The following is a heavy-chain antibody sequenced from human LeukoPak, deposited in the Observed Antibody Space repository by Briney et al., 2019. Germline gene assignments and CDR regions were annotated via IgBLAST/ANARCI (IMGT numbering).Heavy chain of an antibody. CDR1: DDSFSSHY. D-gene: IGHD4-17*01. J-gene: IGHJ3*02. CDR3: PRDLVTVTKGFDI. V-gene: IGHV4-59*11. CDR2: ISYSGST. Sequence: SETLSLTCAVSDDSFSSHYWTWIRQPPGKGLEWIGYISYSGSTNYNPSLKSRVTISIDTSKNQFSLKLSSVTAADTAVYYCPRDLVTVTKGFDIWGQGTMVSVSS.